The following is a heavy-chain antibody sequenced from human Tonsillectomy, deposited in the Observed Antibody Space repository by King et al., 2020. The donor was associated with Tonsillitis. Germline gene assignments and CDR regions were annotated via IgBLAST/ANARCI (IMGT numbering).Heavy chain of an antibody. Sequence: VQLVESGGGVVQPGRSLRLSCAASGFTFSSYAMHWVRQAPGKGLEWVAVISYDGSNKYYADSVKGRFTISRDNSKNTLYLQMNSLRAEDTAVYYCARDLDPTYYDFWSGNLDYWGQGTLVTVSS. CDR1: GFTFSSYA. J-gene: IGHJ4*02. D-gene: IGHD3-3*01. CDR3: ARDLDPTYYDFWSGNLDY. CDR2: ISYDGSNK. V-gene: IGHV3-30*01.